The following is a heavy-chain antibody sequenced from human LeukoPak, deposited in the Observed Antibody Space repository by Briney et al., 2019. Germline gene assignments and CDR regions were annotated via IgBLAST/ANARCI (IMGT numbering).Heavy chain of an antibody. CDR3: ARHVTMVRGVPDAFDI. J-gene: IGHJ3*02. CDR2: IYPGDSDT. CDR1: GYSFTSYW. D-gene: IGHD3-10*01. Sequence: GESLKISCKGSGYSFTSYWIGWVRQMPGKGLEWMGIIYPGDSDTRYSPSFQGQVTISADKSISTAYLQWSSLKAPDTAMYYCARHVTMVRGVPDAFDIWGQGTMVTVSS. V-gene: IGHV5-51*01.